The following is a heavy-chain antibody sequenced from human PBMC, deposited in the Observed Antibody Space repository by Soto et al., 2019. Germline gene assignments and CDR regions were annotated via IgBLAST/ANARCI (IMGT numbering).Heavy chain of an antibody. CDR3: ARTDVSRYFDWLSRGFDY. D-gene: IGHD3-9*01. CDR2: INAGNGNT. J-gene: IGHJ4*02. CDR1: GYTFTGYA. V-gene: IGHV1-3*01. Sequence: VASVKVSCKASGYTFTGYAMHWVRQAPGQRLEWMGWINAGNGNTKYSQKFQGRVTITRDTSASTAYMELSSLRSEDTAVYYCARTDVSRYFDWLSRGFDYWGQGTQVTVSS.